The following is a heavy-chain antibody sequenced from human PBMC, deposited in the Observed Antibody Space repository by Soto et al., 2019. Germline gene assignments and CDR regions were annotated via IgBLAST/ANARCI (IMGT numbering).Heavy chain of an antibody. V-gene: IGHV3-23*01. CDR2: ISGSGIST. J-gene: IGHJ6*03. Sequence: GGSLRLSCAASGFTFSTYPMNWVRQVPGKGLEWVSGISGSGISTFYVDTVKGRFTISRDNSKNTVFLQINSLRAEDTAIYYCVKFPVITASYYYQDMDVWGQGTTVTVSS. D-gene: IGHD4-4*01. CDR3: VKFPVITASYYYQDMDV. CDR1: GFTFSTYP.